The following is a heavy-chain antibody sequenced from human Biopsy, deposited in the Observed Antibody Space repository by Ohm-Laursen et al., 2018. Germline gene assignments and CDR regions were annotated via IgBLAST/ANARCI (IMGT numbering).Heavy chain of an antibody. Sequence: SETLSLTCTVSGGSTSDDYWNWIRQPPGKGLQVIGYISSGGRAKYNPSLKSRLTISLDTSKNQLSLRLSSVTAADSAIYYCARERQFRFLEGAFDHWGQGILVTVSS. CDR3: ARERQFRFLEGAFDH. CDR1: GGSTSDDY. D-gene: IGHD3-3*01. V-gene: IGHV4-59*01. J-gene: IGHJ4*02. CDR2: ISSGGRA.